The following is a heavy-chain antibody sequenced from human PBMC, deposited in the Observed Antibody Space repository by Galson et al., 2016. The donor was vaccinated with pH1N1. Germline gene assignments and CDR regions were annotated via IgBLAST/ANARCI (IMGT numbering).Heavy chain of an antibody. CDR1: GYTLSNFY. J-gene: IGHJ4*02. CDR3: ASFPTRSTGDY. Sequence: SVKVSCKASGYTLSNFYMHWVRQAPGQGLEWMGIIDPSNGGTIYAQKFQGRIIMTVDRPTSTVDMEVSSLRYEDTAIYYCASFPTRSTGDYWGQGTLVSVST. CDR2: IDPSNGGT. D-gene: IGHD2/OR15-2a*01. V-gene: IGHV1-46*01.